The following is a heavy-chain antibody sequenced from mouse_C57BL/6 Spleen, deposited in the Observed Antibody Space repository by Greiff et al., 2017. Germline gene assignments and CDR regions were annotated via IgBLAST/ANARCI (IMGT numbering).Heavy chain of an antibody. D-gene: IGHD2-5*01. V-gene: IGHV1-64*01. J-gene: IGHJ1*03. CDR2: IHPNSGST. Sequence: QVQLQQPGAELVKPGASVKLSCTASGYTFTSYWMHWVKQRPGQGLEWIGMIHPNSGSTNYNEKFKSKATLTVDKSSSTAYMQRSSLTSEDSAVYNCARRNDSNRYFDVWGTGTTVTVAT. CDR3: ARRNDSNRYFDV. CDR1: GYTFTSYW.